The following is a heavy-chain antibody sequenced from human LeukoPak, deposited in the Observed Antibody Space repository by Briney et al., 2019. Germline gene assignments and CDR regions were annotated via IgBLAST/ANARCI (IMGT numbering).Heavy chain of an antibody. Sequence: GGLRLSCVASGFTFSSYGMNWVRQAPGKGLEWVSAISGSGDSTYYADSVKGRFTISRDNSKNTLYLQMNSLRAEDTAIYYCAKGDNWNYVSTFDYWGQGTLVTVSS. D-gene: IGHD1-7*01. J-gene: IGHJ4*02. V-gene: IGHV3-23*01. CDR2: ISGSGDST. CDR1: GFTFSSYG. CDR3: AKGDNWNYVSTFDY.